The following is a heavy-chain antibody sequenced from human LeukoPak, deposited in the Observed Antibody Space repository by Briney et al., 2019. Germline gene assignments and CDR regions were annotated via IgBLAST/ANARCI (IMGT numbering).Heavy chain of an antibody. D-gene: IGHD5-12*01. CDR3: AREHSGYDFPGRDYYYMDV. V-gene: IGHV3-21*01. CDR2: ISSTSRSYI. CDR1: GFTFSSYG. Sequence: PGRSLRLSCAASGFTFSSYGMHWVRQAPGKGLELVSSISSTSRSYIYYADSVKGRFTISRDNAKNSLYLQMNSLRAEDTAVYYCAREHSGYDFPGRDYYYMDVWGKGTTVTVSS. J-gene: IGHJ6*03.